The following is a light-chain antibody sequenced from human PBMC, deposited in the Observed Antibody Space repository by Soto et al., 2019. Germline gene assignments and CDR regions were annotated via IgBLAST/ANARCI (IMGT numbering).Light chain of an antibody. V-gene: IGLV1-40*01. Sequence: QSVLTQPPSVSGAPGQRVTISCTGSSSYIGANYDVHWYQQLPGTAPKLLIYGNSNRPSGVPDRFSGSKSGTSASLAITGLQAEDEADYYCQSYDSSLSGGVFGGGTKLTVL. CDR3: QSYDSSLSGGV. CDR2: GNS. J-gene: IGLJ3*02. CDR1: SSYIGANYD.